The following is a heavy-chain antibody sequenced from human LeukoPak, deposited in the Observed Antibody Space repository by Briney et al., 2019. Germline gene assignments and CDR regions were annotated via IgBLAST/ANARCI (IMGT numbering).Heavy chain of an antibody. CDR3: ARLVGGSLYFDY. CDR1: GFTFSSYA. CDR2: ISSNGGST. D-gene: IGHD1-26*01. Sequence: PGGSLRLSCAASGFTFSSYAMHWVRQAPGKGLEYVSAISSNGGSTYYANSVKGRFTISRDNSKNTLYLQMGSPRAEDMAVYYCARLVGGSLYFDYWGQGTLVTVSS. V-gene: IGHV3-64*01. J-gene: IGHJ4*02.